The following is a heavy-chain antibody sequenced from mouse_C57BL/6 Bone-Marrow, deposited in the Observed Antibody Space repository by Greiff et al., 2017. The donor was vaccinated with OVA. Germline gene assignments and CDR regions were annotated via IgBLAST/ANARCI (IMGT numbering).Heavy chain of an antibody. CDR3: VRDYFDY. Sequence: EVTLQESGGGLVQPKGSLKLSCAASGFTFNTYAMHWVRQAPGKGLEWVARIRRKSSNYATYYADSVKDRFTISRDDSQSMLYLQMNNLKTEDTAMYYCVRDYFDYWGQGTTLTVSS. CDR2: IRRKSSNYAT. CDR1: GFTFNTYA. J-gene: IGHJ2*01. V-gene: IGHV10-3*01.